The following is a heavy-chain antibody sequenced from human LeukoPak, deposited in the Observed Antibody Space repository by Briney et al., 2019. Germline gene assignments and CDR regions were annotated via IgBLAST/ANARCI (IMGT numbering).Heavy chain of an antibody. Sequence: SGASLRLSCAASGFTFSNYAMTWVRQAPGKGLEWVSAISLSGGDTYYADSVKGRLSISRDNSKNTLYLQMNSLRAEDTAVYYCARGRGMDVWGQGTTVTVSS. CDR2: ISLSGGDT. J-gene: IGHJ6*02. CDR3: ARGRGMDV. V-gene: IGHV3-23*01. CDR1: GFTFSNYA.